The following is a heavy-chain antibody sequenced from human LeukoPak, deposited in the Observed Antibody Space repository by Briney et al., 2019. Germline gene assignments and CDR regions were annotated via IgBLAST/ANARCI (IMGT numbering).Heavy chain of an antibody. Sequence: PGGSLRHSCAASGFTFSSYWMSWVRQAPGKGLQWVANIKQDETEKNYVDSVKGRFTISRDNAKNSLYLQMNSLRAEDTAVYYCPREGVRAARDYWGQGTLVTVSS. CDR1: GFTFSSYW. CDR2: IKQDETEK. J-gene: IGHJ4*02. D-gene: IGHD6-6*01. V-gene: IGHV3-7*01. CDR3: PREGVRAARDY.